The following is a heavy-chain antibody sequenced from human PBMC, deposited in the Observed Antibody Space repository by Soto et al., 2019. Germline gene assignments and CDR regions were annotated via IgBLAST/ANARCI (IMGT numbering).Heavy chain of an antibody. CDR3: AHTLPPWGGMDV. J-gene: IGHJ6*02. D-gene: IGHD7-27*01. CDR2: IYWDDDK. V-gene: IGHV2-5*02. Sequence: QITLKESGPPLVKPTQTLTLTCTFSGFSLSTSGVGVGWIRQPPGKALEWLALIYWDDDKRYSPSLKRRLTIXKXXSKNQVVLTMTNMDPVDTATYYCAHTLPPWGGMDVWGQGTTVTVSS. CDR1: GFSLSTSGVG.